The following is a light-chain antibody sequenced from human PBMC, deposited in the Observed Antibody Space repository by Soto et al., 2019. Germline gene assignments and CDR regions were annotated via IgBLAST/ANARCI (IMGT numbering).Light chain of an antibody. V-gene: IGKV1-5*03. CDR3: QQSFITPHT. CDR2: KAS. CDR1: QSISSW. J-gene: IGKJ2*01. Sequence: DIHLTQSPSTLSASVGDRVTITCRASQSISSWLAWYQQKPGKAPKLLIYKASTLKSGVPSRFSSTGSGTDFTLTISSLQPEDFATYYCQQSFITPHTFGQGTKVDIK.